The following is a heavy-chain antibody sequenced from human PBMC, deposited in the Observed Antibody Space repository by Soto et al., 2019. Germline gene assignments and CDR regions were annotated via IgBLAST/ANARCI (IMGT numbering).Heavy chain of an antibody. J-gene: IGHJ4*02. V-gene: IGHV3-23*01. CDR2: ISGSGGST. D-gene: IGHD3-22*01. CDR3: AKPKASSGYYYDFDY. CDR1: GFTFSSYA. Sequence: EVQLLESGGGLVQPGGSLRLSCAASGFTFSSYAMSWVRQAPGKGLEWVSAISGSGGSTYYADSVKGRFTISRDNSKNTLYLQMNSRRAEDTAVYYCAKPKASSGYYYDFDYWGQGTLVTVSS.